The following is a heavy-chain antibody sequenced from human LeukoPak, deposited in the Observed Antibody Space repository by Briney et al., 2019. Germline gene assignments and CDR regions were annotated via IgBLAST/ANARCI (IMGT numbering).Heavy chain of an antibody. V-gene: IGHV4-39*01. CDR1: GGSISSSSYY. CDR2: IYDSGST. CDR3: ARGGYYYDSSGCPFDY. Sequence: PSETLSLTCTVSGGSISSSSYYWGWIRQPPGKGLEWIGSIYDSGSTYYNPSLKSRVTISVDTSKNQFSLKLSSVTAADTAVYYCARGGYYYDSSGCPFDYWGQGNLVTVSS. J-gene: IGHJ4*02. D-gene: IGHD3-22*01.